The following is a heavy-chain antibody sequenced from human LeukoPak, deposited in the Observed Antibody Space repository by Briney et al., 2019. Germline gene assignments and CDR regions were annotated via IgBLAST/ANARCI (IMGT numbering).Heavy chain of an antibody. CDR2: IIPIFGTA. CDR1: GGTFSNYA. CDR3: ARDLGDSFDY. V-gene: IGHV1-69*13. Sequence: GASVKVSCKASGGTFSNYAINWVRQAPGQGLEWMGGIIPIFGTASYAQTFQGRVTITADESTSTAYMELSSLRSEDTAVYYCARDLGDSFDYWGQGTLVTVSS. D-gene: IGHD3-10*01. J-gene: IGHJ4*02.